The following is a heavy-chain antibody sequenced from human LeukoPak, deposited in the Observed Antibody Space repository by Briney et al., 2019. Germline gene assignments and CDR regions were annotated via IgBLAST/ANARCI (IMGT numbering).Heavy chain of an antibody. J-gene: IGHJ6*03. V-gene: IGHV4-61*01. CDR2: IYYSGST. D-gene: IGHD3-16*01. CDR3: ARSLGRHVPIPVYYDYYMDV. Sequence: SETLSLTCTVSGGSVSSGSYYWSWIRQPPGKGLEWIGYIYYSGSTNYNPSLKSRVTISVDTSRNQFSLKLSSVTAADTAVYYCARSLGRHVPIPVYYDYYMDVWGKGTTVTVSS. CDR1: GGSVSSGSYY.